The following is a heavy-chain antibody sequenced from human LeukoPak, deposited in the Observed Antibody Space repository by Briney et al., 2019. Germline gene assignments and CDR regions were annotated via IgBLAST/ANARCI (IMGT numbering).Heavy chain of an antibody. CDR1: GYTFTSYG. CDR2: ISAYNGNT. Sequence: ASVKVSCKASGYTFTSYGISWVRQAPGQGLEWMGWISAYNGNTNYAQKLQGRVTMTTDTSTSTAYMELRSLRSDDTAVYYRARDSAAAGCFDYWGQGTLVTVSS. V-gene: IGHV1-18*01. CDR3: ARDSAAAGCFDY. J-gene: IGHJ4*02. D-gene: IGHD6-13*01.